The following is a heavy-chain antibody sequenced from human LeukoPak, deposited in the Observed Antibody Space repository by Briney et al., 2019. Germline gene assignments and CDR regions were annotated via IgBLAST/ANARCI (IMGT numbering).Heavy chain of an antibody. CDR3: ARGTTGYPSWYFDL. CDR1: GFAFSNYS. V-gene: IGHV3-48*02. CDR2: ISSSGSPI. Sequence: PGGSLRLSCAASGFAFSNYSINWVRPAPGRGLEWVVYISSSGSPIYYADSVRGRFTISRDNAKNSVYLQMNSLRDEDTALYYCARGTTGYPSWYFDLWGRGTLVKVSS. D-gene: IGHD3-9*01. J-gene: IGHJ2*01.